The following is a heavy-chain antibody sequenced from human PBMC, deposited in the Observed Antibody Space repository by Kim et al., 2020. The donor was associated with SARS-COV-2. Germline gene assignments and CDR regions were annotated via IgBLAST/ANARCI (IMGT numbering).Heavy chain of an antibody. V-gene: IGHV1-18*04. D-gene: IGHD3-10*01. CDR1: GYTFTSYG. CDR3: ARDSQLLWFGESSPGLPTNWFDP. J-gene: IGHJ5*02. Sequence: ASVKVSCKASGYTFTSYGISWVRQAPGQGLEWMGWISAYNGNTNYAQKLQGRVTMTTDTSTSTAYMELRSLRSDDTAVYYCARDSQLLWFGESSPGLPTNWFDPWGQGTLVTVSS. CDR2: ISAYNGNT.